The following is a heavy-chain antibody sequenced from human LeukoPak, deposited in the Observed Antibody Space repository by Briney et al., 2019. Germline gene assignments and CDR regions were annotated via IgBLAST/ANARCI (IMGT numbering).Heavy chain of an antibody. CDR3: GGGGYLLDY. J-gene: IGHJ4*02. CDR2: INSDGSSI. CDR1: GFTFGTDW. V-gene: IGHV3-74*01. D-gene: IGHD1-26*01. Sequence: PGGSLRLSCAASGFTFGTDWMNWVRQAPGKGLVWVSRINSDGSSISYAGSVKGRFTISRDNAKNTLYLQMNSLRAEDTAVYYCGGGGYLLDYWGQGTLVTVSS.